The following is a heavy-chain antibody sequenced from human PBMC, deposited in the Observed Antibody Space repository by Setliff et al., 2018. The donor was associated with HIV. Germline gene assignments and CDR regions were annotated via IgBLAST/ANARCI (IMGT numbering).Heavy chain of an antibody. J-gene: IGHJ6*02. D-gene: IGHD2-21*02. V-gene: IGHV4-39*07. CDR1: GGSISSSGYY. Sequence: SETLSLTCSVSGGSISSSGYYWAWIRQPPGKGLEWIGSIYYSGNTYYNPSVKSRVTLSVDTFNNQFSLRLSSLTAADTAVYYCSRAMVAVTAMDHYYYGMDVWCQGTTVTVSS. CDR2: IYYSGNT. CDR3: SRAMVAVTAMDHYYYGMDV.